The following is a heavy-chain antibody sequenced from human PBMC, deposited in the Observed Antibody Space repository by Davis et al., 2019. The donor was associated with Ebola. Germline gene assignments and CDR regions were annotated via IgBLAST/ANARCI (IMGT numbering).Heavy chain of an antibody. D-gene: IGHD6-19*01. CDR3: AGGVAVGGFYFEY. CDR1: GFTFSSNS. Sequence: GESLKISCAASGFTFSSNSMNWVRQAPGKGLELVSFISSSSNYIYYADSVKGRFTVSRDNAKNSLYLQMNSLRAEDTAVYFCAGGVAVGGFYFEYWGQGTLVTVSS. J-gene: IGHJ4*02. V-gene: IGHV3-21*04. CDR2: ISSSSNYI.